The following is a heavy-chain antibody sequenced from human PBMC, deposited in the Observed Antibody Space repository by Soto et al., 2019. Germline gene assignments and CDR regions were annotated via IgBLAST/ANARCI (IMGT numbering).Heavy chain of an antibody. CDR1: GYTFTSYG. CDR3: SVLRIAANGPYGMDV. V-gene: IGHV1-18*01. Sequence: QVQLVQSGAEVKKPGASVKVSCKASGYTFTSYGISWVRQAPGQGLEWMGWISAYNGNTNYAQKIQGRVTMTTDTFTGPGYMEVGSLETYDAAGVYISVLRIAANGPYGMDVWGQGTTVTVSS. J-gene: IGHJ6*02. CDR2: ISAYNGNT. D-gene: IGHD6-13*01.